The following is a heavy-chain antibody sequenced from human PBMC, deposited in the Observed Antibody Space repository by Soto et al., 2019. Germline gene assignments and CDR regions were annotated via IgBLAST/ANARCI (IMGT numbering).Heavy chain of an antibody. CDR1: GGSISSGGYY. Sequence: QVQLQESGPGLVKPSQTLSLTCTVSGGSISSGGYYWSWIRQHPGKGLEWIGYIYYSGSTYYNPSLKSRVTIAVDTSKNQFSLKLSSVTAADTAVYYCAREIVVVTAIDYWGQGTLVTVSS. J-gene: IGHJ4*02. V-gene: IGHV4-31*03. D-gene: IGHD2-21*02. CDR3: AREIVVVTAIDY. CDR2: IYYSGST.